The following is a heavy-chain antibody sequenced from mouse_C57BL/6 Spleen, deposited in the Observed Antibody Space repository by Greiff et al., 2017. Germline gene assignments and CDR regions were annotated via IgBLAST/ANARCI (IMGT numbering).Heavy chain of an antibody. CDR2: ILPGSGST. D-gene: IGHD2-2*01. V-gene: IGHV1-9*01. Sequence: VQLQQSGAELMKPGASVKLSCKATGYTFTGYWIEWVKQRPGHGLEWIGEILPGSGSTNYNEKFKGKDTFTADTSSNTANMQCSSLRTEDSDIYDRARGGGYEGDYYARDYWGQGTSVTVSS. CDR1: GYTFTGYW. CDR3: ARGGGYEGDYYARDY. J-gene: IGHJ4*01.